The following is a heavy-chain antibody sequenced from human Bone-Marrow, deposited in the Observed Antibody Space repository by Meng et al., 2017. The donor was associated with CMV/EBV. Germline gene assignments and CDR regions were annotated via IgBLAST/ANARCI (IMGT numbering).Heavy chain of an antibody. Sequence: SGFTVSSHYMSWVRQAPGKGLEWVSVIYTGGSIYYGDSVKGRFTISRDNSKNTLYLQMNSLRAEDTAVYYCAKVHFDDYARGGLTYWGQGTLVTVSS. J-gene: IGHJ4*02. CDR3: AKVHFDDYARGGLTY. D-gene: IGHD4-17*01. V-gene: IGHV3-66*02. CDR2: IYTGGSI. CDR1: GFTVSSHY.